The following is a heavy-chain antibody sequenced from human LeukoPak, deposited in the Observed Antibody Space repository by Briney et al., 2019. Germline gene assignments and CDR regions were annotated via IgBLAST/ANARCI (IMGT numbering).Heavy chain of an antibody. V-gene: IGHV4-39*07. CDR2: IYYSGST. CDR1: GGSISSSSYF. J-gene: IGHJ4*02. CDR3: ARMDDLAY. D-gene: IGHD3/OR15-3a*01. Sequence: PSETLSLTCTVSGGSISSSSYFWGWVRQPPGKGLEWIGSIYYSGSTYYNPSLKSRVTISVDTSKNQFSLKLSSVTAADTAVYYCARMDDLAYWGQGTLVTVSS.